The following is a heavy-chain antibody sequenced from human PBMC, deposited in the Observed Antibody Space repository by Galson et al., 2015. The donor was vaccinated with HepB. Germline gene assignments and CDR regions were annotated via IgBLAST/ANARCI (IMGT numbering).Heavy chain of an antibody. D-gene: IGHD5-18*01. CDR3: ARSGSRYSYGYPNYYYYYGMDV. CDR2: FDPEDGET. V-gene: IGHV1-24*01. J-gene: IGHJ6*02. Sequence: SVKVSCKVSGYTLTELSMHWVRQAPGKGLEWMGGFDPEDGETIYAQKFQGRVTMTEDTSTDTAYMELSSLRSEDTAVYYCARSGSRYSYGYPNYYYYYGMDVWGQGTTVTVSS. CDR1: GYTLTELS.